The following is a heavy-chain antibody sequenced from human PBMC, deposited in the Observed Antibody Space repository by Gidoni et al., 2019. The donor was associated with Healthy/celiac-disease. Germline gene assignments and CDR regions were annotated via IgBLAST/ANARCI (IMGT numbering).Heavy chain of an antibody. CDR1: GYTFTGYY. Sequence: QVQLVQSGAEVNRPGASVKVSCKASGYTFTGYYMHWVRQATGQGLEWLGWINPNRGGTNYAQKFQGRVTMTRDTAISTAYMEMSRLRSDDTAVYYCARDHPTGTNDYWGQGTLVTVSS. J-gene: IGHJ4*02. CDR3: ARDHPTGTNDY. CDR2: INPNRGGT. V-gene: IGHV1-2*02. D-gene: IGHD1-7*01.